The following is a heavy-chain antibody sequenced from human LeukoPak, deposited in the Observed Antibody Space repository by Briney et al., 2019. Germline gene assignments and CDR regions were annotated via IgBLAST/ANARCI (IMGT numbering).Heavy chain of an antibody. CDR1: GLNFISHS. V-gene: IGHV3-48*01. CDR3: VPGYCSSSSCTHYFEN. CDR2: ISISSSTI. J-gene: IGHJ4*02. D-gene: IGHD2-2*01. Sequence: PGGSLRLSCAASGLNFISHSMNWVRQAPGKGLEWISYISISSSTIYYADSVKGRFTISRDNAKNSLYLQMNSLTVEDTAVYHCVPGYCSSSSCTHYFENWGQGTRVTVSS.